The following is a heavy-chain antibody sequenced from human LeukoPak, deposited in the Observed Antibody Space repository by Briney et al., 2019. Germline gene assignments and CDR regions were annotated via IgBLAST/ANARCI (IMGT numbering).Heavy chain of an antibody. V-gene: IGHV3-30*02. CDR2: IRYDGSNK. CDR1: GLTVSTNY. CDR3: ARENLDAFDI. J-gene: IGHJ3*02. Sequence: PGGSLRLSCAASGLTVSTNYMSWVRQAPGKGLEWVAFIRYDGSNKYYADSVKGRFTISRDNSKNTLYLQMNSLRAEDTAVYYCARENLDAFDIWGQGTMVTVSS.